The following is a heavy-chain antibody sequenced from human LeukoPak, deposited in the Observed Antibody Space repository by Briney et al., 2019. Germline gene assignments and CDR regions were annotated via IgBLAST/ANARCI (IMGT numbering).Heavy chain of an antibody. V-gene: IGHV1-2*02. CDR2: INPNSGGT. CDR1: GYTFTGYY. D-gene: IGHD5-18*01. CDR3: ARAYSYGNDAFDI. Sequence: ASVKVSCKASGYTFTGYYMHWVRQAPGQGLEWVGWINPNSGGTNYAQKFQGRVTMTRDTSISTAYMELSRLRSDDTAVYYCARAYSYGNDAFDIWGQGTMVTVSS. J-gene: IGHJ3*02.